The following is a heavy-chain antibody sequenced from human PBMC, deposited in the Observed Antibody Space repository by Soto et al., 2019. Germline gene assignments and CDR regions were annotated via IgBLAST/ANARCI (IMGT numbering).Heavy chain of an antibody. Sequence: GGSLRLSCAASGFTFSSYWMSWVRQAPGKGLEWVANIKQDGSQKYYVDSVKGRFTISRDNAKNSVFLQMNSLRAEDTAVYYCARIGYSSSCFDDWGQGIPVTVSS. CDR3: ARIGYSSSCFDD. CDR1: GFTFSSYW. D-gene: IGHD6-6*01. J-gene: IGHJ4*02. V-gene: IGHV3-7*01. CDR2: IKQDGSQK.